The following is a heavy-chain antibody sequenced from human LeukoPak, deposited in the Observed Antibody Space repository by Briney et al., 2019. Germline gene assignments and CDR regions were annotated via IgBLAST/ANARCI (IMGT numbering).Heavy chain of an antibody. D-gene: IGHD2-15*01. Sequence: PGGSLRLSCAASGFTFSSYGMHWVRQAPGKGLEWVAVISYDGSNKYYADSVRGRFTISRDNSKNTPYLQMNSLRAGDTAVYYCAKGGWGMDVWGQGTTVTVSS. CDR2: ISYDGSNK. J-gene: IGHJ6*02. CDR1: GFTFSSYG. V-gene: IGHV3-30*18. CDR3: AKGGWGMDV.